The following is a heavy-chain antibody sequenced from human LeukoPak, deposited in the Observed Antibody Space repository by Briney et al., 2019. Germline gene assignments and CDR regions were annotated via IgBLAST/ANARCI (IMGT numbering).Heavy chain of an antibody. CDR2: IIPIFGTA. J-gene: IGHJ6*02. D-gene: IGHD2-2*01. CDR3: ATPYCSSTSCYSYYYYYGMDV. V-gene: IGHV1-69*13. Sequence: SVKVSCKASGGTFSSYAISRVRQAPGQGLEWMGGIIPIFGTANYAQKFQGRVTITADESTSTAYMELSSLRSEDTAVYYCATPYCSSTSCYSYYYYYGMDVWGQGTTVTVSS. CDR1: GGTFSSYA.